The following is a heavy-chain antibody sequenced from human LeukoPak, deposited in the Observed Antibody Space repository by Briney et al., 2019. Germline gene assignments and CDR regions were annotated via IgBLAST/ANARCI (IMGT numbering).Heavy chain of an antibody. V-gene: IGHV3-9*01. J-gene: IGHJ4*02. Sequence: GGSLRFSCAAAGFFIDDYVMRWGRLAGGKGVGRVSGNSWYSGSIIYAVSVKARLPLSRHNPKHSLYLQMNSLSAEDTAVYYCAKDPEYYYDSSGYPGYWGQGTLVTVSS. CDR3: AKDPEYYYDSSGYPGY. CDR2: NSWYSGSI. D-gene: IGHD3-22*01. CDR1: GFFIDDYV.